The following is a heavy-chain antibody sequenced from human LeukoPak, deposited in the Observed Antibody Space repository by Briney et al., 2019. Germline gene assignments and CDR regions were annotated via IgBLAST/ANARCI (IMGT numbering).Heavy chain of an antibody. CDR2: IIPIFGTA. CDR3: ASSLGKGYSYGYFDY. Sequence: SVKVSCKASGGTFSSYAISWVRQAPGQGLEWMGGIIPIFGTANYAQKFQGRVTITTDESTSTAYMELSSLRSEDTAVYYCASSLGKGYSYGYFDYWGQGTLVTVSS. J-gene: IGHJ4*02. V-gene: IGHV1-69*05. D-gene: IGHD5-18*01. CDR1: GGTFSSYA.